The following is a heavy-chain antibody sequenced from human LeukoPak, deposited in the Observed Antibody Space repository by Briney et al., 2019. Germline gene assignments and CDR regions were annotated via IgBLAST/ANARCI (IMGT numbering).Heavy chain of an antibody. CDR2: IIPIFGTT. Sequence: SVKVSCKASGGTFSSHAISWVRQAPGQGLEWVGGIIPIFGTTNYAQKFQGRVTITADESTSTGYMELRSLRSDDTAVYYCARGDSGYDYGFDNWGQGTLVTVSS. V-gene: IGHV1-69*13. D-gene: IGHD5-12*01. CDR3: ARGDSGYDYGFDN. J-gene: IGHJ4*02. CDR1: GGTFSSHA.